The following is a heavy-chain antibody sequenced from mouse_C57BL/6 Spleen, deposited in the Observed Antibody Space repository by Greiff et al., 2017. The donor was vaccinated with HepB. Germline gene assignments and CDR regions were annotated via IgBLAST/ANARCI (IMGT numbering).Heavy chain of an antibody. CDR2: INPYNGGT. Sequence: EVQLQQSGPVLVKPGASVKMSCKASGYTFTDYYMNWVKQSHGKSLEWIGVINPYNGGTSYNQKFKGKATLTVDKSSSTAYMELNSLTSEDSAVYYCARSLSYYDYGVGFAYWGQGTLVTVSA. CDR3: ARSLSYYDYGVGFAY. V-gene: IGHV1-19*01. J-gene: IGHJ3*01. D-gene: IGHD2-4*01. CDR1: GYTFTDYY.